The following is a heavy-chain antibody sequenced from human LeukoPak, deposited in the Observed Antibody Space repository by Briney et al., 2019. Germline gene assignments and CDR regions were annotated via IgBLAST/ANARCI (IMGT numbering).Heavy chain of an antibody. V-gene: IGHV3-33*03. CDR2: IAYDGSRA. Sequence: GGSLRLSCAGSGFTFGGYGMHWFRQTPGKGLEWVAVIAYDGSRAFYADSVKGRFTISRDNSKNTVSVQMDDLRAEDTAVYDHFDYWGQGTLVTVSS. J-gene: IGHJ4*02. CDR1: GFTFGGYG. CDR3: FDY.